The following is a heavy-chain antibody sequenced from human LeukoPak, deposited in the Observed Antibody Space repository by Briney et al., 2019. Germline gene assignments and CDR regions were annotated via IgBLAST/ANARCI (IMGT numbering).Heavy chain of an antibody. D-gene: IGHD3-10*01. CDR3: ARGSTYYYGSGSYYSDY. V-gene: IGHV3-30-3*01. CDR2: ISYDGSNK. Sequence: GGSLRLSCAATGFTFSSYAMHWVRQAPGKGLEWVAVISYDGSNKYYADSVKGRFTISRDNSKNTLYLQMNSLRAEDTAVYYCARGSTYYYGSGSYYSDYWGQGTLVTVSS. J-gene: IGHJ4*02. CDR1: GFTFSSYA.